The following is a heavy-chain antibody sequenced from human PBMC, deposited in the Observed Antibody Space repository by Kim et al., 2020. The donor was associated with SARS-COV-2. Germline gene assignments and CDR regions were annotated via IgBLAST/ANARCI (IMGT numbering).Heavy chain of an antibody. J-gene: IGHJ6*02. Sequence: GGSLRLSCAASGFTFSSYEMNWVRQAPGKGLEWVSYISSSGSTIYYADSVKGRFTISRDNAKNSLYLQMNSLRAEDTAVYYCARDPHDSSSYLKGPNYYYGMDVWGQGTPVTVSS. V-gene: IGHV3-48*03. D-gene: IGHD6-13*01. CDR2: ISSSGSTI. CDR1: GFTFSSYE. CDR3: ARDPHDSSSYLKGPNYYYGMDV.